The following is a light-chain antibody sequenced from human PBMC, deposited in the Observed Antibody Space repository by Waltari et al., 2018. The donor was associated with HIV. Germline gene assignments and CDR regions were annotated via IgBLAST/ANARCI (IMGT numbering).Light chain of an antibody. V-gene: IGKV1-39*01. CDR2: GAS. CDR1: QNIVTY. Sequence: DINMTQSPSSLSALVGDRVTITCRATQNIVTYLTWYHQSPGNAPTLLIFGASTLQDGVSSRFSGSGSETEFTLSIAGLQPEDFGTYSCQQTFSPPRTFGPGT. CDR3: QQTFSPPRT. J-gene: IGKJ2*01.